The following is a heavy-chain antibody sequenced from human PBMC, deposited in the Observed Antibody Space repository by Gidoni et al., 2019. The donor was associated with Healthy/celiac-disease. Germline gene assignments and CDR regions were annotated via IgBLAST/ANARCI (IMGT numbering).Heavy chain of an antibody. V-gene: IGHV4-39*01. CDR2: IYYSGST. Sequence: QLQLQESGPGLVKPSETLSLTCTVSGGSISSSRYYWGWIRQPPGKGLEWIGSIYYSGSTYYNPSLKSRVTISVDTSKNQFTLKLSSVTAADTAVYYCARHRENVLRFLDWLLGAPYLDYWGQGTLVTVSS. CDR1: GGSISSSRYY. J-gene: IGHJ4*02. D-gene: IGHD3-3*01. CDR3: ARHRENVLRFLDWLLGAPYLDY.